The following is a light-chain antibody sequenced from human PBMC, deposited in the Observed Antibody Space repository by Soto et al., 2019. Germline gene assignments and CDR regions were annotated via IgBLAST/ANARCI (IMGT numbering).Light chain of an antibody. J-gene: IGKJ1*01. CDR3: QQYQSLWT. CDR2: KAS. CDR1: QSISTW. Sequence: DIQMTQSPSTLSASVGDTVTITCRASQSISTWLAWYQQKPGKAPKVLIYKASNLESGVPSRFSGSGSGTQFTLTISSLQPDDSATYYCQQYQSLWTFGQGTKVEIK. V-gene: IGKV1-5*03.